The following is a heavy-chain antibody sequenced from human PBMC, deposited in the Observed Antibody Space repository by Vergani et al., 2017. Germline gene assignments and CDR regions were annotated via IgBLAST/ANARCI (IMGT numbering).Heavy chain of an antibody. CDR1: GFTFSSYA. Sequence: EVQLLESGGGLVQPGGSLRLSCAASGFTFSSYAMSWVRQAPGKGLEYVSAISSNGGSTYYADSVKGRFTISRDNSKNTLYLQMSSLRAEDTAVYYCVKDQSPSHYDFWSVSLLSWGQGTLVTVSS. CDR3: VKDQSPSHYDFWSVSLLS. CDR2: ISSNGGST. D-gene: IGHD3-3*01. J-gene: IGHJ4*02. V-gene: IGHV3-64D*06.